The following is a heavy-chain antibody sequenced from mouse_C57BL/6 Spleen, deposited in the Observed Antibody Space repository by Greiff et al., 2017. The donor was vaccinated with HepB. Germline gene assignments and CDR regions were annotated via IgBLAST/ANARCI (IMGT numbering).Heavy chain of an antibody. D-gene: IGHD2-3*01. V-gene: IGHV1-42*01. CDR1: GYSFTGYY. CDR3: AREAIYDGYYPDY. Sequence: VQLQQSGPELVKPGASVKISCKASGYSFTGYYMNWVKQSPEKSLEWIGEINPSTGGTTYNQKFKAKATLTVDKSSSTAYMQLKSLTSEDSAVYCCAREAIYDGYYPDYWGQGTTLTVSS. CDR2: INPSTGGT. J-gene: IGHJ2*01.